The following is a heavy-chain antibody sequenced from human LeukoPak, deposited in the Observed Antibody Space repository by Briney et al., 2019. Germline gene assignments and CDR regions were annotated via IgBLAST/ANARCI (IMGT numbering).Heavy chain of an antibody. CDR1: GGSINNYY. Sequence: SETLSLTCSVSGGSINNYYWSWIRQPPGKGLEWIGYIYYSGSTNYNPSLKSRVTISVDTSKNQFSLKLSSVTAADTAVYYCARESDILTGYYFDYWGQGTLVTVSS. CDR2: IYYSGST. J-gene: IGHJ4*02. CDR3: ARESDILTGYYFDY. V-gene: IGHV4-59*01. D-gene: IGHD3-9*01.